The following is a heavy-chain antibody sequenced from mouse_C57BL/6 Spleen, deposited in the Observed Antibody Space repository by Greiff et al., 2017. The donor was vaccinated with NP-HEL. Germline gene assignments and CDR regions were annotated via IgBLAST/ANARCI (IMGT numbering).Heavy chain of an antibody. CDR2: ISGGGGNT. V-gene: IGHV5-9*01. D-gene: IGHD1-1*02. CDR3: ARLWPYYYAMDY. J-gene: IGHJ4*01. Sequence: EVKLMESGGGLVKPGGSLKLSCAASGFTFSSYTMSWVRQTPEKRLEWVATISGGGGNTYYPDSVKGRFTISRDNAKNTLYLQMSSLRSEDTALYYCARLWPYYYAMDYWGQGTSVTVSS. CDR1: GFTFSSYT.